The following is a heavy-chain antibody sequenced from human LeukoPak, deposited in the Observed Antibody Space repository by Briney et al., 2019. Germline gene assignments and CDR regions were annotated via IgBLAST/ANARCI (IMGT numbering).Heavy chain of an antibody. CDR1: GFTFSSYG. D-gene: IGHD6-6*01. CDR3: ARGEKYSSSSGGYSSSRDGY. J-gene: IGHJ4*02. CDR2: ISGSGGST. V-gene: IGHV3-23*01. Sequence: PGGSLRLSCAASGFTFSSYGMSWVRQAPGKGLEWVSAISGSGGSTYYADSVKGRFTISRDNAKNSLYLQMNSLRAEDTAVYYCARGEKYSSSSGGYSSSRDGYWGQGALVTVSS.